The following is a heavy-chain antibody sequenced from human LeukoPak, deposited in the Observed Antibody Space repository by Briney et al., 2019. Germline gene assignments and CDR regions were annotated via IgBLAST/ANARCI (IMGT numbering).Heavy chain of an antibody. D-gene: IGHD2-15*01. CDR2: IYSAGSA. CDR3: ASLYCSRGSCAFDV. Sequence: QPGGSLRLSCAASGFAISANYMTWVRQSPGKGLDWVSLIYSAGSADYADSVKGRFTISKDNSKNTVFLQLNSLRAEDTAMYYCASLYCSRGSCAFDVWGQGTLVTVSP. V-gene: IGHV3-66*01. J-gene: IGHJ5*02. CDR1: GFAISANY.